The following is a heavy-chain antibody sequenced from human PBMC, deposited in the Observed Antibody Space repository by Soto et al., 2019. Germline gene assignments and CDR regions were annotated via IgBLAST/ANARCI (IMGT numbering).Heavy chain of an antibody. CDR2: ILVGGST. J-gene: IGHJ3*02. CDR1: GFTCSSYD. D-gene: IGHD2-8*02. Sequence: GGSLRLSXAASGFTCSSYDMSWVRQAPGKGLEWVSTILVGGSTHYPDSVRGRFTISRDNSKNTLFLQVNSLTAGDTAVYYCAKATATGGGAFDICGQGTLVT. CDR3: AKATATGGGAFDI. V-gene: IGHV3-23*01.